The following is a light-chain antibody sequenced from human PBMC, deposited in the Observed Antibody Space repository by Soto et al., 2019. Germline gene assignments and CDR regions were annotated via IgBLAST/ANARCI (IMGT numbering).Light chain of an antibody. CDR3: QQYDNLPLT. V-gene: IGKV1-33*01. CDR2: YAS. CDR1: QDISNY. Sequence: DIQMTQSPSSLSASGGDRVTITCQASQDISNYLNWYQQKPGKAPKLLIYYASNLETGVPSRFSGSGSGTDFTFTISSLQPEDIATYYCQQYDNLPLTFGGGTQVEIK. J-gene: IGKJ4*01.